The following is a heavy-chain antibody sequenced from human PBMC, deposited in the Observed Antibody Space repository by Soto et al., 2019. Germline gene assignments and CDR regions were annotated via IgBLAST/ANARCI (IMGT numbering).Heavy chain of an antibody. D-gene: IGHD6-13*01. CDR2: IYYSGST. Sequence: SETLSLTCTVSCGSISSSSYYWGWIRQPPGKGLEWIGSIYYSGSTYYNPSLKSRVTISVDTSKNQFSLKLSSVTAADTAVYYCARRTRPQLVLSYYYYYGMDVWGQGTTVTVSS. CDR1: CGSISSSSYY. V-gene: IGHV4-39*01. CDR3: ARRTRPQLVLSYYYYYGMDV. J-gene: IGHJ6*02.